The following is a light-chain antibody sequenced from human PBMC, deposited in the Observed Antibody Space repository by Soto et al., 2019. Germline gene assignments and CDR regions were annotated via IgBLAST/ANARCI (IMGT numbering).Light chain of an antibody. CDR1: SGHSSYA. Sequence: QPVLTQSPSASAALGASGKLTCTLSSGHSSYAIAWHQQQPEKGPRYLMKLNSDGSHSKGDGIPDRFSGSSSGAERYLTISSLQSEDEADYYCQTWGTGNRVFGGGTKLPVL. CDR3: QTWGTGNRV. J-gene: IGLJ3*02. CDR2: LNSDGSH. V-gene: IGLV4-69*01.